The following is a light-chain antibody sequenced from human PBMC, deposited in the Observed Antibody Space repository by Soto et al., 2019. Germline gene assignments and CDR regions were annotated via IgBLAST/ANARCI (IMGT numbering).Light chain of an antibody. CDR2: EVS. CDR1: SSDVGGYNY. V-gene: IGLV2-14*01. J-gene: IGLJ2*01. Sequence: QSALTQPASVSGSPGQSIAISCTGPSSDVGGYNYVSWYQHHPGKAPKLIIYEVSSRPSGVSDRVSGSKSGSTAFLTISGVDDEDVVDDYCSSYTGSYTLELVGG. CDR3: SSYTGSYTLEL.